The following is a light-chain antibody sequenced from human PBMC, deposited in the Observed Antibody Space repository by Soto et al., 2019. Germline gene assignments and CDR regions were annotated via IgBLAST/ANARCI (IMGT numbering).Light chain of an antibody. J-gene: IGKJ1*01. CDR3: QQTAHSPLT. V-gene: IGKV3-20*01. CDR2: DAS. Sequence: EIVLTQSPGTLSLSPGERATLSCRASQSVTNNYVAWYQQKPGQAPRLLIHDASIRATGIPDRFSGGGSGTDFTLTISRLEPEDFAVYFCQQTAHSPLTFGQGTRVDIK. CDR1: QSVTNNY.